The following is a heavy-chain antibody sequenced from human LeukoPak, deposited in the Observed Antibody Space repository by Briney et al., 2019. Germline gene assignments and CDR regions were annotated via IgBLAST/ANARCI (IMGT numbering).Heavy chain of an antibody. V-gene: IGHV3-48*02. J-gene: IGHJ4*02. CDR2: ISSSISTI. CDR3: ARVTTAAGDY. Sequence: PGGSLRLSCAASGFXFSSYSINWVRQAPGKGLEWVSYISSSISTIYYADSVKGRFTISRDNAKNSLYLQMNSLRDEDTAVYYCARVTTAAGDYWGQGTLVTVSS. D-gene: IGHD6-13*01. CDR1: GFXFSSYS.